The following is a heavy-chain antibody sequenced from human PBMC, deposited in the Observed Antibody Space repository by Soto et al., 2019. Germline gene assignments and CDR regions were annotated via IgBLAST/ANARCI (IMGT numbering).Heavy chain of an antibody. CDR2: ISGGGGGST. D-gene: IGHD4-17*01. CDR3: AKDFYGVDY. V-gene: IGHV3-23*01. J-gene: IGHJ4*02. CDR1: GFTFSNYA. Sequence: VQLLESGGGLVQPGGSLRLSCAASGFTFSNYAMSWVRQAPGKGLEWVSAISGGGGGSTYYADSVKGRFTISRDNSKNTLYLQMSSLRAEDTAVYYCAKDFYGVDYWGQGTLVTVSS.